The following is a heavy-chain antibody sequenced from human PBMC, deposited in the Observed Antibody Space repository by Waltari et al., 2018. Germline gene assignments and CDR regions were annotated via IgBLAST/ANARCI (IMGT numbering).Heavy chain of an antibody. CDR1: GYTFTGYS. V-gene: IGHV1-2*02. CDR2: INPYSGGT. CDR3: ATAPDAFQIIN. Sequence: QVQLVQSGAEVNKPGAAVTVTSKTSGYTFTGYSMYWVRQAPGQGLEWRGWINPYSGGTAYAQKFQGRVTLTMDTSISTAYMELNSLISDDSAMYYCATAPDAFQIINWGQGTLVTVSS. D-gene: IGHD2-2*01. J-gene: IGHJ4*02.